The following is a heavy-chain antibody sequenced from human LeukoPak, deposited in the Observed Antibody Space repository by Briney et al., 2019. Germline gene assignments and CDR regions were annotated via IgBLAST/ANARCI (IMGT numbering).Heavy chain of an antibody. CDR1: GFTFSDYY. CDR2: TSSSGSTI. J-gene: IGHJ5*02. V-gene: IGHV3-11*01. CDR3: ATVYYDFWSGYYH. Sequence: GGSLRLSCAASGFTFSDYYMSWIRQAPGKGLEWVSYTSSSGSTIYYADSVKGRFTISRDNAKNSLYLQMNSLRAEDTAVYYCATVYYDFWSGYYHWGQGTLVTVSS. D-gene: IGHD3-3*01.